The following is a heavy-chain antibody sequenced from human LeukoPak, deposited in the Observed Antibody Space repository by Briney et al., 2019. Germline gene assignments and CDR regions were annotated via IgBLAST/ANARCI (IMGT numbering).Heavy chain of an antibody. D-gene: IGHD6-25*01. CDR1: EFTFSAYW. J-gene: IGHJ4*02. Sequence: GGSLRLSCAASEFTFSAYWMHWVRQAPGKGLVWVSRIRGDGSMTNYADSVKGRFTTSRDNAKNTLYLQMNSLRLEDAAVYYCARENLAAAADYWGQGTVVTVSS. CDR3: ARENLAAAADY. CDR2: IRGDGSMT. V-gene: IGHV3-74*01.